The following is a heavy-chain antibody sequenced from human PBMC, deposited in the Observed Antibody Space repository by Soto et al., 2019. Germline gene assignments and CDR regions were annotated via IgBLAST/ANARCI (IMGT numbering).Heavy chain of an antibody. CDR1: GFTFSSYW. J-gene: IGHJ6*02. CDR2: INSDGSST. CDR3: ARCTYYYDSSGYWEDYGMDV. D-gene: IGHD3-22*01. Sequence: PGGSLRLSCAASGFTFSSYWMHWVRQAPGKGLVWVSRINSDGSSTSYADSVNGRFTISRDNAKNTLYLQMNSLRAEDTAVYYCARCTYYYDSSGYWEDYGMDVWGQWTTVTVSS. V-gene: IGHV3-74*01.